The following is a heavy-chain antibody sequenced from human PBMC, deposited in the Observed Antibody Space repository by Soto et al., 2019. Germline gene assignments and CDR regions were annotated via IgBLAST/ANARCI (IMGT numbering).Heavy chain of an antibody. J-gene: IGHJ4*02. CDR2: ISSSGSTI. V-gene: IGHV3-11*01. CDR1: GFTFSDYY. CDR3: AKGATIFGVVTNFDY. D-gene: IGHD3-3*01. Sequence: GGSLRLSCATSGFTFSDYYMSWIRQAPGKGLEWVSYISSSGSTIYYADSVKGRFTISRDNAKNSLYLQMNSLRAEDTAVYYCAKGATIFGVVTNFDYWGQGTLVTVSS.